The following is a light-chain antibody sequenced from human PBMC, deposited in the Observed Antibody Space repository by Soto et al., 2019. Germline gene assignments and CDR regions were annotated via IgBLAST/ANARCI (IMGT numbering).Light chain of an antibody. CDR3: QQYAKAPLT. V-gene: IGKV3-20*01. J-gene: IGKJ1*01. CDR2: GAS. CDR1: RSLSSDY. Sequence: IVLMQSPGTLSLTPGERATLSCRASRSLSSDYLAWYQQKPGQAPRLVVYGASSRATGVPDRFSASGSGTDFTLTISRLEPEDFAVYYCQQYAKAPLTFGQGTKVDIK.